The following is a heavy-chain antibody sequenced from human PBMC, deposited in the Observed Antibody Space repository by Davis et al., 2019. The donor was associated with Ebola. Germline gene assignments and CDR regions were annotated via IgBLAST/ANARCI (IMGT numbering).Heavy chain of an antibody. CDR1: GYTFTGYY. Sequence: ASVKVSCKASGYTFTGYYIHWVRQAPGQGLEWMGWINPNSGDTKYAQKFQGRVTVTRDTSIRTAYMELTRLRSDDTAVFFRTRGSDFWSGYFTAHFEFWGQGTLVTVSS. CDR3: TRGSDFWSGYFTAHFEF. J-gene: IGHJ4*01. D-gene: IGHD3-3*01. CDR2: INPNSGDT. V-gene: IGHV1-2*02.